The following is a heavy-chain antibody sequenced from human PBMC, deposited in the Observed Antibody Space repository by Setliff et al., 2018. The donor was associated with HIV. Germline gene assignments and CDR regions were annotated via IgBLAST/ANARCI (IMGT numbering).Heavy chain of an antibody. CDR3: ATGGGGSSGSRWFDY. CDR2: ISGGSTLI. V-gene: IGHV3-48*01. Sequence: GGSLRLSCAASGFTFSIYAMTCVRRVPGKGLEWLSYISGGSTLIQYADSVKGRFTVSRDNVDNSLSLQMNNLRAEDTAFYYCATGGGGSSGSRWFDYWGRGTLVTVSS. J-gene: IGHJ4*02. CDR1: GFTFSIYA. D-gene: IGHD2-15*01.